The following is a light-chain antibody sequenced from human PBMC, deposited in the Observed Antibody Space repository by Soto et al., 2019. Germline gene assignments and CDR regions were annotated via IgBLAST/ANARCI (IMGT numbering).Light chain of an antibody. J-gene: IGKJ1*01. V-gene: IGKV1-8*01. CDR1: QGISSY. CDR3: QQSYSIPPT. Sequence: AIRMTQSPSSLSASTGDRVTITCRASQGISSYLAWYQQKPGKAPKLLIYAAATLQSGVPSRFSGSGSGTDFTLTISSLQPEDFATYFCQQSYSIPPTFGQGTKVDIK. CDR2: AAA.